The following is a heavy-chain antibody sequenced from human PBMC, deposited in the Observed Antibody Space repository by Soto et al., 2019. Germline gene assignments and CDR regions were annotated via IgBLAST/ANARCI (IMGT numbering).Heavy chain of an antibody. D-gene: IGHD3-16*01. Sequence: ASVKVSCKASGYTFTSYAIHWVRQAPGPRLEWMGWINAGNGNTQYSQKFQGRVAITRDTSASIAYMEVSSLRSEDTALYYCEREQSGEIMTMTDAFDIWGQGTMVTVSS. J-gene: IGHJ3*02. V-gene: IGHV1-3*01. CDR2: INAGNGNT. CDR3: EREQSGEIMTMTDAFDI. CDR1: GYTFTSYA.